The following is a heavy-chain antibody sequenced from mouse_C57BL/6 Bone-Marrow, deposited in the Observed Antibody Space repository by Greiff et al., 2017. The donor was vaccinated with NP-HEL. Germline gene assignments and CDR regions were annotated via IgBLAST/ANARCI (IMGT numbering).Heavy chain of an antibody. CDR2: IYPGDGDT. J-gene: IGHJ3*01. CDR3: ARFPSNWDAAY. Sequence: VQLQESGAELVKPGASVKISCKASGYAFSSYWMNWVKQRPGKGLEWIGQIYPGDGDTNYNGKFKGKATLTADKSSSTAYMQLSSLTSEDSAVYFCARFPSNWDAAYWGQGTLVTVSA. D-gene: IGHD4-1*01. CDR1: GYAFSSYW. V-gene: IGHV1-80*01.